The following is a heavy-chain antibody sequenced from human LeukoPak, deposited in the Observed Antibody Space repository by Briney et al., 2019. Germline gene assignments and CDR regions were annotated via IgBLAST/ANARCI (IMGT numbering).Heavy chain of an antibody. V-gene: IGHV4-34*01. J-gene: IGHJ4*02. CDR2: FNHNWGA. CDR1: SGSLSGYY. Sequence: PSETLSLTCAVYSGSLSGYYWTWFRQPPGKGLEWIGEFNHNWGAKYNPSLKSRVTISVDTSNNHLSLSLNSVTTADTAVYYCAASLWFGIYPDYWGQGSLVTVSS. CDR3: AASLWFGIYPDY. D-gene: IGHD3-10*01.